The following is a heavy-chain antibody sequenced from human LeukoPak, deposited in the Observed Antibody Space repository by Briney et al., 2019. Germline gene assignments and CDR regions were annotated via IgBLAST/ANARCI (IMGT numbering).Heavy chain of an antibody. V-gene: IGHV3-9*03. CDR3: AKDKGSSWYLANAFDI. J-gene: IGHJ3*02. D-gene: IGHD6-13*01. CDR1: GFTFDDYA. CDR2: ISWNSGSI. Sequence: GGSLRLSCAASGFTFDDYAMHWVRHAPGKGLEWVSGISWNSGSIGYADSVKGRFTISRDNAKNSLYLQMNSLRAEDMALYYCAKDKGSSWYLANAFDIWGQGTMVTVSS.